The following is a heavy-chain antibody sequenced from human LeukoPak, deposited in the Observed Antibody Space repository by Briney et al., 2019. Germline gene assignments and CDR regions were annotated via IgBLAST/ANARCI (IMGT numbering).Heavy chain of an antibody. J-gene: IGHJ6*02. Sequence: GGSLRLSCAASGFTFGSYAMSWVRQAPGKGLEWVLAISGSGGITYYADSVKGRFTISRDNSKNTLYLQMNSLRAEDTAVYYCAKDQEYCTTTTCYLGMDVWGQGTTVTVSS. CDR3: AKDQEYCTTTTCYLGMDV. V-gene: IGHV3-23*01. CDR2: ISGSGGIT. D-gene: IGHD2-2*01. CDR1: GFTFGSYA.